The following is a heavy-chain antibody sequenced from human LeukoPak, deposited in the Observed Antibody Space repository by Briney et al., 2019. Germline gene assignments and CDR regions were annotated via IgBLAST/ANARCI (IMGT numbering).Heavy chain of an antibody. CDR1: GFTFSNYE. Sequence: GGSLRLSCATSGFTFSNYEMNWVRQAPGKGLEWVSYISTTSSTIYYAHSVKGRFTISRDNAKSSLYLQMNSLRAEDTVVYYCARVTRGTDGYDPFDYWGQGTLVTVSS. CDR3: ARVTRGTDGYDPFDY. V-gene: IGHV3-48*03. CDR2: ISTTSSTI. D-gene: IGHD5-24*01. J-gene: IGHJ4*02.